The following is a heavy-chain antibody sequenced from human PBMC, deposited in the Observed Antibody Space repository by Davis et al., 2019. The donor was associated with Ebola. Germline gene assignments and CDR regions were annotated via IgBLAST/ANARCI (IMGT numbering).Heavy chain of an antibody. J-gene: IGHJ2*01. CDR2: ISSSSSTI. CDR1: GGSISSHY. Sequence: PGGSLRLSCTVSGGSISSHYWGWIRQPPGKGLEWVSYISSSSSTIYYADSVKGRFTISRDNAKNSLHLQMNSLRVEDTAFYYCTTLYYDFWSSYMWYFDIWGRGTLVSVSS. CDR3: TTLYYDFWSSYMWYFDI. V-gene: IGHV3-48*01. D-gene: IGHD3-3*01.